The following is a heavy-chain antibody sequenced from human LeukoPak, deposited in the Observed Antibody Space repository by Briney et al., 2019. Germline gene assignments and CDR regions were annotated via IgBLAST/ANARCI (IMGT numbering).Heavy chain of an antibody. V-gene: IGHV5-51*01. J-gene: IGHJ5*02. Sequence: GESLKISCKGSGYSINNYWIGWVRQMPGKGLEWMGIIYPADSDIRYSPSFQGQVTISADKSISTAYLQWSSLKASDTAIYYCARREYCSGGSCYTWFDPWGQGTLVIVSS. CDR1: GYSINNYW. CDR3: ARREYCSGGSCYTWFDP. CDR2: IYPADSDI. D-gene: IGHD2-15*01.